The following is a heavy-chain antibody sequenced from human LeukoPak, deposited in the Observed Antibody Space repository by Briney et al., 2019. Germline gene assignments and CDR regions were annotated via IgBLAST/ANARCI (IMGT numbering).Heavy chain of an antibody. CDR2: IYYSGST. CDR3: ARARGLFVVVPAAGPVDY. Sequence: SETLSLTCTVSGGAISSYYWSWIRQPPGKGLEWIGYIYYSGSTNYNPSLKSRVTISVDTSKNQFSLKLSSVTAADTAVYYCARARGLFVVVPAAGPVDYWGQGTLVTVSS. CDR1: GGAISSYY. D-gene: IGHD2-2*01. V-gene: IGHV4-59*12. J-gene: IGHJ4*02.